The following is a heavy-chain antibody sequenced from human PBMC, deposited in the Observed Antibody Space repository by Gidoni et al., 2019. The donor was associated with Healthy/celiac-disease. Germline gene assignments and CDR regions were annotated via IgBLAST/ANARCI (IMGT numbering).Heavy chain of an antibody. CDR3: ARDRASRTRFDY. CDR2: IYNSGST. Sequence: QVQLQESGPGLVTPSEPLSLTCAVSCYSISSGYYGGWIRQPPGKGLEWIGSIYNSGSTSYNPSLKSRGTISVDTSKNQFSLKLSAVTAADTAVYYCARDRASRTRFDYWGQGTLVTVSS. J-gene: IGHJ4*02. CDR1: CYSISSGYY. V-gene: IGHV4-38-2*02.